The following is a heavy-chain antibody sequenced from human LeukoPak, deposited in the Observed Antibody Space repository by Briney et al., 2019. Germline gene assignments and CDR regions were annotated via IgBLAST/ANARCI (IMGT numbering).Heavy chain of an antibody. CDR3: ARDRVPSSSWWEDYYYGMDV. CDR2: LYSGGST. J-gene: IGHJ6*02. Sequence: LGGSLRLSCAASGFTVSSNYMSWVRQAPGKGLECVSVLYSGGSTYYADSVKGRFTISRDNSKNTLYLQMNSLRAEDTAVYYCARDRVPSSSWWEDYYYGMDVWGQGTTVTVSS. D-gene: IGHD6-13*01. CDR1: GFTVSSNY. V-gene: IGHV3-53*01.